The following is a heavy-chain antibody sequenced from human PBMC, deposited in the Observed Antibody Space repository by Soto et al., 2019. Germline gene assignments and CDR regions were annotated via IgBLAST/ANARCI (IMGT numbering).Heavy chain of an antibody. J-gene: IGHJ6*02. D-gene: IGHD6-6*01. CDR3: ARSMDSTSAQLYYGMDV. CDR1: GYSIRSGYC. CDR2: MYHSGIT. Sequence: SETLSLTCAVSGYSIRSGYCWGWIRQPPGKGLEWIGSMYHSGITYYNLSLRSRVTISVDKAKNQLSLKLSSATAADTAVYYCARSMDSTSAQLYYGMDVWGQGTTVTVSS. V-gene: IGHV4-38-2*01.